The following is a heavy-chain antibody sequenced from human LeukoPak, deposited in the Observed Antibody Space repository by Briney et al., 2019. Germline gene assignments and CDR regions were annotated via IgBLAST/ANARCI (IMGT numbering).Heavy chain of an antibody. Sequence: GGSLRLSCAASGFTVSSNYMSWVRQAPGKGLEWVSVIYSGGSTYYADSVKGRFTISRDNSKNTLYLQMNSLRAEDTAVYYCARGEKSYDSSGYYLIDWGQGTLVTVSS. CDR1: GFTVSSNY. J-gene: IGHJ4*02. V-gene: IGHV3-53*01. D-gene: IGHD3-22*01. CDR2: IYSGGST. CDR3: ARGEKSYDSSGYYLID.